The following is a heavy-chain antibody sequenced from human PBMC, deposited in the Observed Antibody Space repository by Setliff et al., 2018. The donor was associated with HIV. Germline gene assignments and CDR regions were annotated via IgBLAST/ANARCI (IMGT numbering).Heavy chain of an antibody. V-gene: IGHV4-39*01. CDR3: TIPASSLAPN. CDR1: GDSISTIYYY. J-gene: IGHJ4*02. Sequence: PSETLSLTCTVSGDSISTIYYYWGWIRQSPGKGLEWIASIRSSGDTYYNPSLQSRVIISVDTSNNQISLKLTSVTAADTAVYYCTIPASSLAPNWGRGTQVTVSS. CDR2: IRSSGDT.